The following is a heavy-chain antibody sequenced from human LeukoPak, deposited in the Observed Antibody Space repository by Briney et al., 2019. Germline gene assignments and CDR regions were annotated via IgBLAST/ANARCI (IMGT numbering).Heavy chain of an antibody. J-gene: IGHJ4*02. Sequence: SVKVSCKTSGFRLPAYGISWVRQAPGQGLEWMGGIIPIFGTANYAQKFQGRVTITTDESTSTAYMELSSLRSEDTAVYYCAGGGNLFDYWGQGTLVTVSS. V-gene: IGHV1-69*05. CDR3: AGGGNLFDY. D-gene: IGHD4-23*01. CDR1: GFRLPAYG. CDR2: IIPIFGTA.